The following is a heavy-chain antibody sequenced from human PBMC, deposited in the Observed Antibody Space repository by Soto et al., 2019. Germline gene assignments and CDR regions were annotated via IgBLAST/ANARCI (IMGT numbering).Heavy chain of an antibody. Sequence: GGSLRLSCAAFGFTFRRYDMSWVRQAPGKGLEWVSVISVSGGRTYYADSVKGRFTISRDNSMNTLYLQMNNLRADDTAVYYCAKGSWLDESWGQGALVTVS. D-gene: IGHD6-13*01. CDR1: GFTFRRYD. CDR2: ISVSGGRT. V-gene: IGHV3-23*01. CDR3: AKGSWLDES. J-gene: IGHJ5*02.